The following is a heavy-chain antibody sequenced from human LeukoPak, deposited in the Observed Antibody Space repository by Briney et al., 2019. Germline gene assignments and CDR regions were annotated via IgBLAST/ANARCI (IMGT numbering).Heavy chain of an antibody. Sequence: GGSLRLSCAASGFTFNNYNMNWVRQAPGKALEWVSSITSSGTYIFYADSVKGRFTISRDNAKNSLYLQMNSLGPEDTAVYFCARNPHKRRLGELSRGSYYYMDVWGKGTTVTVSS. CDR1: GFTFNNYN. V-gene: IGHV3-21*01. CDR2: ITSSGTYI. J-gene: IGHJ6*03. CDR3: ARNPHKRRLGELSRGSYYYMDV. D-gene: IGHD3-16*02.